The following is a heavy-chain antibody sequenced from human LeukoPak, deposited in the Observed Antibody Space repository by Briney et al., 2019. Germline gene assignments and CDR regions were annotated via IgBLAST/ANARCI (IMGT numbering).Heavy chain of an antibody. V-gene: IGHV3-20*04. CDR2: INWNGGGT. Sequence: PGGSLRLSCAASGCTFDDYGMSWVRQAPGKGLEWVSGINWNGGGTGYADSVKGRFTISRDNGKNSLYLQMNSLRAEDTALYYCAGVRGAHYYYSFYMDVWGKGTTVTVSS. CDR1: GCTFDDYG. J-gene: IGHJ6*03. CDR3: AGVRGAHYYYSFYMDV.